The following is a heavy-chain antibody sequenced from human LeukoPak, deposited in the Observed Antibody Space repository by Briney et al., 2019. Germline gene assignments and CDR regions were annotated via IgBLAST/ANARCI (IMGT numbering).Heavy chain of an antibody. J-gene: IGHJ5*02. D-gene: IGHD2-2*01. V-gene: IGHV4-4*07. CDR3: ARDAFGYCSSTSCYPNWFDP. Sequence: PSETLSLTCTVSGGSISSYYWSWLRQPAGKGLEWIGRIYTSGSTNYNPSLKSRVTMSVDTSKNQFSLKLSSVTAADTAVYYCARDAFGYCSSTSCYPNWFDPWGQGTLVTVSS. CDR1: GGSISSYY. CDR2: IYTSGST.